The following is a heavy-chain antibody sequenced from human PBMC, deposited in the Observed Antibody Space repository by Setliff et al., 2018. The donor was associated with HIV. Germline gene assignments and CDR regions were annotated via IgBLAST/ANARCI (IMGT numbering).Heavy chain of an antibody. CDR2: INPIGGNT. Sequence: ASVKVSCKASGYTFTSYYVHWVRQAPGQGLEWMGIINPIGGNTNYAQNFQGRVTMTRDTSTSIVYMELSSLRSEDTAVYYCARGPTRSGAVYDSDGYYLRFFDYWGQGALVTVSS. V-gene: IGHV1-46*03. CDR1: GYTFTSYY. J-gene: IGHJ4*02. CDR3: ARGPTRSGAVYDSDGYYLRFFDY. D-gene: IGHD3-22*01.